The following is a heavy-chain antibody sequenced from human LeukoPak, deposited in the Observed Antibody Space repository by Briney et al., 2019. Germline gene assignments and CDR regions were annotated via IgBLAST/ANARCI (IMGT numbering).Heavy chain of an antibody. V-gene: IGHV4-59*01. D-gene: IGHD6-13*01. CDR3: AKGSKAAPGTFDY. J-gene: IGHJ4*02. CDR2: IYYTGST. Sequence: SETLSLTCTVSGGSISSYYWSWIRQPPGKGLEWIGYIYYTGSTDYNPSLKSRVAISVDTSKNQFSLKLSSVTAADTAVYYCAKGSKAAPGTFDYWGQGTLVTVSS. CDR1: GGSISSYY.